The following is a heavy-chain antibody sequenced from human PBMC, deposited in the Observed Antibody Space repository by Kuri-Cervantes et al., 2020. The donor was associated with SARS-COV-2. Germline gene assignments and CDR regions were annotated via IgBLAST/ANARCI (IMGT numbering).Heavy chain of an antibody. CDR1: WFSLSTSGVG. Sequence: SGPTLVKPTQPLTLTCTFSWFSLSTSGVGVGWIRQPPGKAMEWLALIYWDDDNLYSPSLKSRLTITKDTSKNQVVLTMTNMDPVDTATYYCARTPRGMATDYWGQGTLVTGSS. D-gene: IGHD5-24*01. J-gene: IGHJ4*02. CDR3: ARTPRGMATDY. V-gene: IGHV2-5*02. CDR2: IYWDDDN.